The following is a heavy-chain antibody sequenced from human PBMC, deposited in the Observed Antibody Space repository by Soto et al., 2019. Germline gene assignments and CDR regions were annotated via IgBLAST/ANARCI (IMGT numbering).Heavy chain of an antibody. V-gene: IGHV4-39*07. CDR2: IYYSWKT. J-gene: IGHJ5*02. Sequence: PSEPLSLTGTLSGASITSTTYFWAWIRQPPGKGLEWVGSIYYSWKTHYNPSLKSRVNISVDTSKNQFSLKLSSVTAADTAVYYCARGWIAAAALGWFDPWGQGTLVTVSS. CDR3: ARGWIAAAALGWFDP. D-gene: IGHD6-13*01. CDR1: GASITSTTYF.